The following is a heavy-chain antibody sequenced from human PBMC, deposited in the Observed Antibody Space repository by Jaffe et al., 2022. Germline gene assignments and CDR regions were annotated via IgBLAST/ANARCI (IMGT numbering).Heavy chain of an antibody. J-gene: IGHJ1*01. CDR2: IKSDGSST. Sequence: EVQLVESGGGLVQPGGSLRLSCAASGFTFSDYWMHWVRQAPGKGLVWVSCIKSDGSSTSYADAVKGRFTISRDNAKNTLYLQMNSLRAEDTAVYYCVRDGSRVYYGSGSLPQYFQHWGQGTLVTVSS. CDR1: GFTFSDYW. CDR3: VRDGSRVYYGSGSLPQYFQH. V-gene: IGHV3-74*01. D-gene: IGHD3-10*01.